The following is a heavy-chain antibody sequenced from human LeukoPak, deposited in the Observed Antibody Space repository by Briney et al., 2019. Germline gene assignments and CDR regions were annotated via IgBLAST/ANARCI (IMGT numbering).Heavy chain of an antibody. CDR3: ARHYGGNSASGY. CDR2: ISSSSTI. Sequence: VGSLRLSCAASGFTFSSYSMNSVREAPGKGLEWVSYISSSSTIYYADSLKGRFTISRDNAKNSVYLQMNSLRAEDTALYYCARHYGGNSASGYWGEGTLVTVSS. CDR1: GFTFSSYS. D-gene: IGHD4-23*01. J-gene: IGHJ4*02. V-gene: IGHV3-48*01.